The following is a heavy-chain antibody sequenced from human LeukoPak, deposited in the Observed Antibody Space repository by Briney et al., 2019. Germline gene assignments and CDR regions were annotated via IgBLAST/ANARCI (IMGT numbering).Heavy chain of an antibody. D-gene: IGHD3-22*01. CDR1: GFTFSSYA. V-gene: IGHV3-64*01. Sequence: GGSLRLSCAASGFTFSSYAMSWVRQAPGKGLECVSAISSNGGSTYYANSVKGRFTISRDNSKNTLYLQMGSLRAEDMAVYYCARSGGYFYYFDYWGQGTLVTVSS. J-gene: IGHJ4*02. CDR2: ISSNGGST. CDR3: ARSGGYFYYFDY.